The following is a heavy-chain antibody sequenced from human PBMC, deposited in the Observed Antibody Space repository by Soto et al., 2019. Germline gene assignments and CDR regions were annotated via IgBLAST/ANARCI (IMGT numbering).Heavy chain of an antibody. CDR1: GGTFSSYA. Sequence: GASVKVSCKASGGTFSSYAISWVRQAPGQGLEWMGGIIPIFGTANYAQKFQGRVTITADESTSTAYMELSSLRSEDTAVYYCARGVRYCSSTSCSLPGIQPAGYYYYGMDVWGQGTTVTVSS. CDR2: IIPIFGTA. CDR3: ARGVRYCSSTSCSLPGIQPAGYYYYGMDV. V-gene: IGHV1-69*13. D-gene: IGHD2-2*01. J-gene: IGHJ6*02.